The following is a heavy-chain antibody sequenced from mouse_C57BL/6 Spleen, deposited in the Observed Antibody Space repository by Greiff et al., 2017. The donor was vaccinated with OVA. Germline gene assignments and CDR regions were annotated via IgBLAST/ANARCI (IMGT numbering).Heavy chain of an antibody. D-gene: IGHD2-1*01. J-gene: IGHJ2*01. CDR3: ARMNYGNFLYYFDY. V-gene: IGHV1-69*01. Sequence: VQLQQPGAELVMPGASVKLSCKASGYTFPSYWMHWVKQRPGQGLEWIGEIDPSDSYTNYNQKFKGKSTLTVDKSSSTAYMQLSSLTSEDSAVYYCARMNYGNFLYYFDYWGQGTTLTVSS. CDR2: IDPSDSYT. CDR1: GYTFPSYW.